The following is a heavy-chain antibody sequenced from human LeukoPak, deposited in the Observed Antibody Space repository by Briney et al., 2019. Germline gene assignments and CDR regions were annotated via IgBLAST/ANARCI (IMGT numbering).Heavy chain of an antibody. CDR2: IRSKAYGGTT. J-gene: IGHJ4*02. D-gene: IGHD3-10*01. Sequence: GGSLRLSCAASGFTFSNYIMNWVRQAPGKGLEWVGFIRSKAYGGTTEYAASVKGRFTISRDDSKSIAYLQMNSLKTEDTAVYYCTYSSYYGSGSYKDYWGQGTLVTVSS. V-gene: IGHV3-49*04. CDR1: GFTFSNYI. CDR3: TYSSYYGSGSYKDY.